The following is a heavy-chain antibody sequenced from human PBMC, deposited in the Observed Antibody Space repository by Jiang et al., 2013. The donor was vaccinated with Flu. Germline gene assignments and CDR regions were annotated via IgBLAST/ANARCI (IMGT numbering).Heavy chain of an antibody. J-gene: IGHJ5*02. D-gene: IGHD2-21*02. CDR1: VSSNSAA. Sequence: VSSNSAAWNWIRQSPSRGLEWLGRTYYRSKWYNDYAVSVKSRITINPDTSKNQFSLQLNSVTPEDTAVYYCARIRVTGFWFDPWGQGTLVTVSS. CDR3: ARIRVTGFWFDP. V-gene: IGHV6-1*01. CDR2: TYYRSKWYN.